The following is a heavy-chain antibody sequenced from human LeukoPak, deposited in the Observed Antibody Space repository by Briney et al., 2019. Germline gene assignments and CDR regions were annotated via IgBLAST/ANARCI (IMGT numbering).Heavy chain of an antibody. Sequence: GGSLRLSCAASGFTFSNYGMNWVRQAPGKGLEWVSYISSSGSTIYYADSVKGRFTISRDNAKNSLYLQMNSLRAEDTAVYYCARDRTSFYYDSSGYTFDDWGQGTLVTVSS. D-gene: IGHD3-22*01. J-gene: IGHJ5*02. CDR2: ISSSGSTI. CDR1: GFTFSNYG. CDR3: ARDRTSFYYDSSGYTFDD. V-gene: IGHV3-48*04.